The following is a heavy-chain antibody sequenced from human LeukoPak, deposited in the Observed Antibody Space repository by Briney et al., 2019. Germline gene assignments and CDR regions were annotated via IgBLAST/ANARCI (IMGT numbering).Heavy chain of an antibody. CDR3: AREGSRIAAAGPYDY. CDR1: GFTFSSYG. J-gene: IGHJ4*02. D-gene: IGHD6-13*01. V-gene: IGHV3-33*01. CDR2: IWYDGSNK. Sequence: PGGSLRLSCAASGFTFSSYGMHWVRQAPGKGLEWVAVIWYDGSNKYYADSVKGRFTISRDNSKNTLYLQMNSLRAEDTAVYYCAREGSRIAAAGPYDYWGQGTLVTVSS.